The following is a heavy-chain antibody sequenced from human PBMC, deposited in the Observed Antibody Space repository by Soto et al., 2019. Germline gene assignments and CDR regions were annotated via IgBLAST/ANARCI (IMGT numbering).Heavy chain of an antibody. CDR1: GGSISSYY. Sequence: SETLSLTCTVSGGSISSYYWSWIRQPPGKGLEWIGYIYYSGSTNYNPSLKSRVTISVDTSKNQFSLKLSSVTAADTAVYYCAGGPWKRSSGYGSAPGGQGTLVTVS. V-gene: IGHV4-59*01. CDR3: AGGPWKRSSGYGSAP. J-gene: IGHJ5*02. CDR2: IYYSGST. D-gene: IGHD6-25*01.